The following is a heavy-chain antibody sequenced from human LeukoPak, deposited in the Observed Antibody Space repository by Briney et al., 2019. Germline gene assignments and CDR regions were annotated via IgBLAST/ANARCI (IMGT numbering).Heavy chain of an antibody. Sequence: PGRSLRLSCAASGFTFSSYAMHWVRQAPGKGLEWVAVISYDGSNKYYADSVKGRFTISRDNSRNTLYLQMNSLRAEDTAVYYCARVGPNILWWSNDYWGQGTLVTVSS. V-gene: IGHV3-30*14. J-gene: IGHJ4*02. CDR3: ARVGPNILWWSNDY. D-gene: IGHD2-21*01. CDR2: ISYDGSNK. CDR1: GFTFSSYA.